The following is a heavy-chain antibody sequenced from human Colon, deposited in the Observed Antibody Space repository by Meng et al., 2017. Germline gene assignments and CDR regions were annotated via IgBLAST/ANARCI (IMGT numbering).Heavy chain of an antibody. CDR3: ARSAPLAP. D-gene: IGHD1-14*01. CDR1: GYTFINFG. CDR2: ISPYNENT. V-gene: IGHV1-18*01. Sequence: ASVKVSCKASGYTFINFGISWVRQAPGQGLEWIGWISPYNENTNIAQEFQGRVTMTTERSTNTAYLELTRLTSDDTAVYLCARSAPLAPWGQGNQVNIAS. J-gene: IGHJ5*02.